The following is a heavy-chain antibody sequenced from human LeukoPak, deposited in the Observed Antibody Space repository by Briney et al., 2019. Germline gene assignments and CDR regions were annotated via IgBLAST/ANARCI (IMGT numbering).Heavy chain of an antibody. J-gene: IGHJ4*02. D-gene: IGHD3-10*01. CDR3: TREGFGELNSEHYFDY. V-gene: IGHV4-59*12. CDR2: IYYSGST. CDR1: GGSISSYY. Sequence: SETLSLTCTVSGGSISSYYWSWIRQPPGKGLEWIGYIYYSGSTNYNPSLKSRVTISVDTSKNQFSLKLSSVTAADTAVYYCTREGFGELNSEHYFDYWGQGTLVTVSS.